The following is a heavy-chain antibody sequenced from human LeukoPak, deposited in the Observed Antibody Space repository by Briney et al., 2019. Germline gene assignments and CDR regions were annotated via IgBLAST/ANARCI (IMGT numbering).Heavy chain of an antibody. CDR2: IYYSGST. J-gene: IGHJ5*02. D-gene: IGHD6-19*01. V-gene: IGHV4-59*08. Sequence: KPSETLSLTCSVSGGSVSSYYWSWIRQSPGKGLEWIGYIYYSGSTNYNPSLKSRVTISVDTSKNQFSLKLSSVTAADTAVYYCARLVKAEAGDWFDPWGQGTLVTVSS. CDR1: GGSVSSYY. CDR3: ARLVKAEAGDWFDP.